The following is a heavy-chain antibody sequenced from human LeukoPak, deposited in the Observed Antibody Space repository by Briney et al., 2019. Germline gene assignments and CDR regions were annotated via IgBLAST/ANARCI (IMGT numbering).Heavy chain of an antibody. CDR1: GGSISSYY. CDR3: AGTRSTMVRGVIGY. CDR2: IYYSGST. J-gene: IGHJ4*02. D-gene: IGHD3-10*01. Sequence: SETLSLTCTVSGGSISSYYWSWIRQPPGKGLEWIGYIYYSGSTNYNPSLKSRVTISVDTSKNQFSLKLSSVTAADTAVYYCAGTRSTMVRGVIGYWGQGTLVTVSS. V-gene: IGHV4-59*01.